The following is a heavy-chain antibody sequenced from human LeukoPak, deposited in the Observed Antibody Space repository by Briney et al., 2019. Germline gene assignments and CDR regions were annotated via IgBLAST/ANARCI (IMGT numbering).Heavy chain of an antibody. CDR3: ARRFTMDAFDI. V-gene: IGHV5-51*01. CDR1: GYSFTNYW. CDR2: IYPGDSDT. Sequence: GESLKISCKGSGYSFTNYWIGWVRQMPGKGLEWMGIIYPGDSDTRYSPSFQGQVTISVDKSISTAYLQWGSLKASDTAMYYCARRFTMDAFDIWGQGTMVTVSS. J-gene: IGHJ3*02. D-gene: IGHD3-10*01.